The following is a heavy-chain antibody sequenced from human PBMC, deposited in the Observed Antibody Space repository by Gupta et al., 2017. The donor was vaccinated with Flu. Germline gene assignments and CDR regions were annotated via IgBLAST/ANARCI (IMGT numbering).Heavy chain of an antibody. CDR1: GFTFSSYD. CDR2: IGTAGDT. J-gene: IGHJ6*02. D-gene: IGHD6-13*01. V-gene: IGHV3-13*04. Sequence: EVQLVESGGGLVQPGGSLRLSCAASGFTFSSYDMHWVRQATGKGLEWVSAIGTAGDTYYPGSVKGRFTISRENAKNSLYLQMNSLRAGDTAVYYCARDKGVRSIAAARYYYYYYGMDVWGQGTTVTVSS. CDR3: ARDKGVRSIAAARYYYYYYGMDV.